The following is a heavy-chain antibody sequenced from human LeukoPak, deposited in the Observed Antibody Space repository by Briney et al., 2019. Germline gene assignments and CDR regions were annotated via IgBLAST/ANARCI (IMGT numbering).Heavy chain of an antibody. V-gene: IGHV3-30-3*01. CDR3: ARVPGVAVAARYYFDY. J-gene: IGHJ4*02. CDR2: ISYDGSNK. Sequence: GGSLRLSCAASGFTFSSYATHWVRQAPGKGLEWVAVISYDGSNKYYADSVKGRFTISRDNSKNTLYLQMNSLRAEDTAVYYCARVPGVAVAARYYFDYWGQGTLVTVSS. D-gene: IGHD6-19*01. CDR1: GFTFSSYA.